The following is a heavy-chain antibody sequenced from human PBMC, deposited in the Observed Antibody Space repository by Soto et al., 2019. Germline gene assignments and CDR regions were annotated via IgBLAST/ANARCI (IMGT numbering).Heavy chain of an antibody. D-gene: IGHD3-10*01. CDR3: ARGDYYGSGTLLNTDNFYMDV. CDR1: GYTFINYG. Sequence: QIQLVQSGAEVKKPGASVKVSCKASGYTFINYGISWVRQAPGQGPEWVGWVSAYNGKTSSGQSLQGRVTVTTETSTSTAYMELRSLTSDYTAVYFCARGDYYGSGTLLNTDNFYMDVWGKGTTVIVSS. V-gene: IGHV1-18*01. J-gene: IGHJ6*03. CDR2: VSAYNGKT.